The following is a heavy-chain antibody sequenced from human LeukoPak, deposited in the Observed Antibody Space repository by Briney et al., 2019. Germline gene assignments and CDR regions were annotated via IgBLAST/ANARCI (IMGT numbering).Heavy chain of an antibody. Sequence: GRSLRLSCAASGFTFSSYGMHWVRQAPGKGLEWVAVISYDGSNKYYADSVKGRFTISRDNSKNTLYLQMNSLRAEDTAVYYCAKDMGYFTTVTTKIDYWGQGTLVTVSS. J-gene: IGHJ4*02. CDR3: AKDMGYFTTVTTKIDY. D-gene: IGHD4-17*01. CDR1: GFTFSSYG. V-gene: IGHV3-30*18. CDR2: ISYDGSNK.